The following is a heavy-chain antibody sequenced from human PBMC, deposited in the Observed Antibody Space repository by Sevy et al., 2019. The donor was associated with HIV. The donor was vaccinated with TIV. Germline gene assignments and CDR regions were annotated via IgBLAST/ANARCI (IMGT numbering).Heavy chain of an antibody. CDR2: INPNSGGT. D-gene: IGHD3-22*01. J-gene: IGHJ4*02. Sequence: ASLKVSCKASGYTFTGYYMHWVRQAPGQGLEWMGWINPNSGGTNYAQKFQGRVTMTRDTSISTAYMELSRLRSDDTAVYYCASYGQYYYDSSGSTFDYWGQGTLVTVSS. CDR3: ASYGQYYYDSSGSTFDY. V-gene: IGHV1-2*02. CDR1: GYTFTGYY.